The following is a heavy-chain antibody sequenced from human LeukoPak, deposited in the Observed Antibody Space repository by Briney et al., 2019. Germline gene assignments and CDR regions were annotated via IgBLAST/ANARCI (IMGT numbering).Heavy chain of an antibody. D-gene: IGHD3-9*01. V-gene: IGHV3-23*01. CDR3: AREPDWLGLLGHY. Sequence: PGGSLRLSCAASGFTFSNYAMNWVRQAPGKGLECVSVISGSGGSTYYADSVKGRFTISRDNSRNTLYLQMNSLRDEDTAVYYCAREPDWLGLLGHYWGQGTLVTVSS. CDR1: GFTFSNYA. J-gene: IGHJ4*02. CDR2: ISGSGGST.